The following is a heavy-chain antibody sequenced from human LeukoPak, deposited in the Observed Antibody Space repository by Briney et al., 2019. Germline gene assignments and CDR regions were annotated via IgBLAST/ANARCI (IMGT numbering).Heavy chain of an antibody. CDR3: ARTAGLAPYYYYMDV. D-gene: IGHD2-15*01. CDR1: GYTFTSYY. J-gene: IGHJ6*03. V-gene: IGHV1-46*01. Sequence: ASVKVSCKASGYTFTSYYMHWERQAPGQGLEWMGIINPSGGSTSYAQKFQGRVTMTTDTSTSTAYMELRSLRSDDTAVYYCARTAGLAPYYYYMDVWGKGTTVTVSS. CDR2: INPSGGST.